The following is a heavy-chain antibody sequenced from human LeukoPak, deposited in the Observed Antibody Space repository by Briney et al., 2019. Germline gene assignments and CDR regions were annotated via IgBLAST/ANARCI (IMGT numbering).Heavy chain of an antibody. Sequence: ASVKVSCKASGYTFTGYYMHWVRQAPGRGLEWMGWINPNSGGTNYAQKFQGRVTMTRDTSISTAYMELSRLRSDDTAVYYCARVSCSGGSCYAFDYWGQGTLVTVSS. CDR2: INPNSGGT. CDR1: GYTFTGYY. V-gene: IGHV1-2*02. D-gene: IGHD2-15*01. J-gene: IGHJ4*02. CDR3: ARVSCSGGSCYAFDY.